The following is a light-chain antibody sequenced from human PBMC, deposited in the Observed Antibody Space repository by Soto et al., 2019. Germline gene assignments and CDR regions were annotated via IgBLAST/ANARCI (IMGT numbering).Light chain of an antibody. CDR3: CSYTSRTTLV. V-gene: IGLV2-14*01. CDR2: DVI. CDR1: SSDVGGYNY. J-gene: IGLJ2*01. Sequence: KQPAGARGCSGRSINISCTGTSSDVGGYNYVSWYQQHPGKAPHLMIYDVIYRPSGVSNRFSGSKSGNTASLTISGPQAEDEADYYCCSYTSRTTLVFGGGTKVTVL.